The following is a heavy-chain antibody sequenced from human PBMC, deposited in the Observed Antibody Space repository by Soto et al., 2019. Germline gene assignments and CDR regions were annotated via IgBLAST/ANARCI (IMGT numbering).Heavy chain of an antibody. Sequence: GESLKISCKASGYIIKNYWIGWVRQMSGQGLEWMGIIFPDDSDTRYSPSFQGHVTISVDKSISTAYVQWSSLKASDSAIYYCFRGGVTSRTFDYWGQGTLVTVSS. V-gene: IGHV5-51*01. J-gene: IGHJ4*02. D-gene: IGHD3-16*01. CDR2: IFPDDSDT. CDR1: GYIIKNYW. CDR3: FRGGVTSRTFDY.